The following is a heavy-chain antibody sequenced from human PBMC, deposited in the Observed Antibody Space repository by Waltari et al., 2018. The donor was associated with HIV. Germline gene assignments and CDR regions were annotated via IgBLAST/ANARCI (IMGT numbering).Heavy chain of an antibody. CDR1: GYSFTTSA. CDR3: ARTTSLRSVVMCNP. CDR2: SNTETGNP. D-gene: IGHD2-21*01. Sequence: QEQLVQSGSELKKPGASVKVSCKASGYSFTTSAINWVRQAPGQGLEWMGWSNTETGNPTCGQGFTGRYVFSLDTAVSTGYLEISSLKAEDTAVYYGARTTSLRSVVMCNPWGQGTLVTVSS. V-gene: IGHV7-4-1*02. J-gene: IGHJ5*02.